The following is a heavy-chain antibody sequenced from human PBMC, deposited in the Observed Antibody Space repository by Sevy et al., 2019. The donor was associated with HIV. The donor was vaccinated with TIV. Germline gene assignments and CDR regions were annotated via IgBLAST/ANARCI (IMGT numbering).Heavy chain of an antibody. Sequence: ASVKVSCKASGGTFSSYAISWVRQAPGQGLEWMGRIIPIFGTANYAQKFQGRVTITADESTSTAYMELSSLRSEDTAVYYCARAEYCGGDCLGAGASYAFDIWGQGTMVTVSS. D-gene: IGHD2-21*02. J-gene: IGHJ3*02. CDR2: IIPIFGTA. CDR3: ARAEYCGGDCLGAGASYAFDI. V-gene: IGHV1-69*13. CDR1: GGTFSSYA.